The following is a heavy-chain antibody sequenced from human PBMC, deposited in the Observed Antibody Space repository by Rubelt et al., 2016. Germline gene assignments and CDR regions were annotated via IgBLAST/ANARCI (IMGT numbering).Heavy chain of an antibody. V-gene: IGHV1-46*02. CDR1: GYSFNTYH. D-gene: IGHD2-2*01. J-gene: IGHJ4*02. CDR3: ARVPSFTSRGDS. Sequence: QVVQSGAEVKKPGASVKISCEASGYSFNTYHFHWVRQAPGQGLEWMGMIHPSGDTTTYAQRFQGRLTMTRNTSISTAYMELSSLGPEDTAVYYCARVPSFTSRGDSWGQGTLVTVSS. CDR2: IHPSGDTT.